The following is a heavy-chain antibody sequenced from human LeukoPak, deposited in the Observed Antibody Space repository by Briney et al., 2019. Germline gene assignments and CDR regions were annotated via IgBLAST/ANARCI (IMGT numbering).Heavy chain of an antibody. Sequence: SQTLSLTCAVSGGSISSGAYSWSWIRQPPRKGLEWIGYVYYSGGTYYNPSLKSRVTISVDTSKNQFSLKLSSVTAADTAVYYCARGGIAAAGEDIDYWGQGTLVTVSS. V-gene: IGHV4-30-4*07. D-gene: IGHD6-13*01. CDR3: ARGGIAAAGEDIDY. CDR2: VYYSGGT. J-gene: IGHJ4*02. CDR1: GGSISSGAYS.